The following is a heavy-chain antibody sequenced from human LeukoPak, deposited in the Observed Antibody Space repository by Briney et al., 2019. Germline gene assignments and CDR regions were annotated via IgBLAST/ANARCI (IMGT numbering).Heavy chain of an antibody. CDR1: GYTFTSYY. V-gene: IGHV1-46*01. CDR3: AREAVSFVAVANDGYFDF. Sequence: ASVKVSCKASGYTFTSYYMHWVRQAPGQGLEWMGIINPSGGSTSYAQKFQGRVTMTRDTSTSTVYMELSSLRSEDTAVYYCAREAVSFVAVANDGYFDFWGQGSLVIVSS. CDR2: INPSGGST. J-gene: IGHJ4*02. D-gene: IGHD6-19*01.